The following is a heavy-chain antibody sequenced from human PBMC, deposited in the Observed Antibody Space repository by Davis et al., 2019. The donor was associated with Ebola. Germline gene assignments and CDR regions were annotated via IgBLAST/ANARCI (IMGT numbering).Heavy chain of an antibody. CDR2: IYYSGST. CDR1: GGSVSSGSYY. D-gene: IGHD3-10*01. V-gene: IGHV4-61*01. CDR3: ARAIGQSGGRVVDY. Sequence: PSETLSLTCTVSGGSVSSGSYYWSWIRQPPGKGLEWIGYIYYSGSTNYNPSLKSRVTISVDTSKNQFSLKLSSVTAADTAVYYCARAIGQSGGRVVDYWGQGTLVTVSS. J-gene: IGHJ4*02.